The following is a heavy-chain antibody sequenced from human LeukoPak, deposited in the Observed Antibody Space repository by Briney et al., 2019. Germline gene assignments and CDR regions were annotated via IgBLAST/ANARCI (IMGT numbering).Heavy chain of an antibody. CDR2: INHSGST. CDR1: GGSFSGYY. D-gene: IGHD6-13*01. V-gene: IGHV4-34*01. Sequence: SEALSLTCAVYGGSFSGYYWSWIRQPPGKGLEWIGEINHSGSTNYNPSLKSRVTISVDTSKNQFSLKLSSVTAADTAVYYCVNLSSSWYIAYWGQGTLVTVSS. CDR3: VNLSSSWYIAY. J-gene: IGHJ4*02.